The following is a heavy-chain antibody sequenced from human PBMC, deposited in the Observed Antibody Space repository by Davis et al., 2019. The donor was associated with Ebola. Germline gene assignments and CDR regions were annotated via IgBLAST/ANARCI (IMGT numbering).Heavy chain of an antibody. D-gene: IGHD1-26*01. J-gene: IGHJ3*02. Sequence: ASVKVSCKASGYTFTSYGISWVRQAPGQGLEWMGWISAYNGNTNYAQKLQGRVTMTTDTSTSTAYMELRSLRSDDTTVYYCARDYYVYHAFDIWGQGTMVTVSS. CDR1: GYTFTSYG. V-gene: IGHV1-18*01. CDR2: ISAYNGNT. CDR3: ARDYYVYHAFDI.